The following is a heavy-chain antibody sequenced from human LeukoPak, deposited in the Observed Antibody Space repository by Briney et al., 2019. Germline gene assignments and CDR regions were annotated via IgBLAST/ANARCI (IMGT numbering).Heavy chain of an antibody. CDR2: ISYDGSNK. CDR3: AGAVADAIDY. J-gene: IGHJ4*02. Sequence: GGSLRLSCAASGFTFSSYGMHWVRQAPGKGLEWVAVISYDGSNKYYADSVKGRFTISRDNSKNTLYLQMNSLRAEDTAVYYCAGAVADAIDYWGQGTLVTVSS. V-gene: IGHV3-30*03. D-gene: IGHD6-19*01. CDR1: GFTFSSYG.